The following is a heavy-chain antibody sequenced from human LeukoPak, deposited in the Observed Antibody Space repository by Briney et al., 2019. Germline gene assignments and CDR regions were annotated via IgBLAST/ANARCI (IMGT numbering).Heavy chain of an antibody. CDR2: IKGDGSEK. D-gene: IGHD4-11*01. Sequence: PGGSLRLSCAASGFTFSSYWMSWVRLAPGKGLEWVANIKGDGSEKWYVDSVKGRFTISRDNAQNSVYLQMNSLRAEDTAVYYCARDEYRSRWLHPWGQGTLVTVTS. CDR3: ARDEYRSRWLHP. V-gene: IGHV3-7*01. CDR1: GFTFSSYW. J-gene: IGHJ5*02.